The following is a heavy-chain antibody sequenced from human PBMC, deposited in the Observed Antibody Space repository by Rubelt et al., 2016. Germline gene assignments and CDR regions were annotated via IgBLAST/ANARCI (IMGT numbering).Heavy chain of an antibody. J-gene: IGHJ4*02. CDR2: INLGGSA. D-gene: IGHD1-7*01. CDR1: GDSLSGFY. CDR3: ARQRRVFNWNYLGEAFDI. V-gene: IGHV4-34*01. Sequence: QVLLQQWGAGLLKPSETLSLTCAVYGDSLSGFYWTWIRQSPGKGLEWIGEINLGGSAYYNPSLKSRVTISLDTSKNQFSPKMHPLTAADTAGYYCARQRRVFNWNYLGEAFDIWGQGTLVTVSS.